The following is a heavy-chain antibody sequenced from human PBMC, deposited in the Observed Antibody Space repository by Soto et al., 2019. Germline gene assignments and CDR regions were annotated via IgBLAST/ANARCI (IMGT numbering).Heavy chain of an antibody. CDR2: ISGSGGST. D-gene: IGHD2-21*01. V-gene: IGHV3-23*01. J-gene: IGHJ4*02. CDR3: ARGGDGYNFGAAY. CDR1: GFTFSSYA. Sequence: PGGSLRLSCAASGFTFSSYAMSWVRQAPGKGLEWVSAISGSGGSTYYADSVKGRFTISRDNSKNTLYLQMNSLRAEDTAVYYCARGGDGYNFGAAYWGQGTPVTVSS.